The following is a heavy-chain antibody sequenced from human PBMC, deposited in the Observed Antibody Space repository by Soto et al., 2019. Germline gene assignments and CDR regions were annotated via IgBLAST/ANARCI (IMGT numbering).Heavy chain of an antibody. V-gene: IGHV1-58*01. CDR1: GFMFTSSA. D-gene: IGHD3-3*01. CDR3: AAVPVLRFLMGLPAYFDY. Sequence: QMQVVQSGPEVKKPGTSVKVSCKTSGFMFTSSAVQWVRQARGQRLEWIGWLVVGSGNTNYAQHFQERVTLTRDMSTVTAYMELSSLRSEDTAVYYCAAVPVLRFLMGLPAYFDYGGQGTLVTVSS. CDR2: LVVGSGNT. J-gene: IGHJ4*02.